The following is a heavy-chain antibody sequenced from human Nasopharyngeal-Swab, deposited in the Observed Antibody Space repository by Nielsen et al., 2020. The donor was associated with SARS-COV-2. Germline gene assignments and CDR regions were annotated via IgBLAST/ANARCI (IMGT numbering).Heavy chain of an antibody. CDR3: AKTGRKGTTVVTLDY. J-gene: IGHJ4*02. Sequence: GESLKISCAASGFTFSNYAMSWVRQAPGKGLEWVSDISADGGYTYYADSVKGRFTISRDNSKNTLYLQMNSLRAEDTAVYYCAKTGRKGTTVVTLDYWGQGTLVTVSS. D-gene: IGHD4-23*01. V-gene: IGHV3-23*01. CDR2: ISADGGYT. CDR1: GFTFSNYA.